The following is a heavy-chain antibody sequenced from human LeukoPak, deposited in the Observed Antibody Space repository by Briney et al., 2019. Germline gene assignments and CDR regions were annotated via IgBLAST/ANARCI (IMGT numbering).Heavy chain of an antibody. Sequence: GGSLRLSCAASGFTFSSYAMSWVRQAPGKGLEWVSVISGSGGSTYYADSVKGRFTISRDNYNNTLYLQMNSLRADDTAVYYCAKNSRSSGYYLDYWGQGTLVTVSS. CDR2: ISGSGGST. CDR3: AKNSRSSGYYLDY. V-gene: IGHV3-23*01. J-gene: IGHJ4*02. CDR1: GFTFSSYA. D-gene: IGHD3-22*01.